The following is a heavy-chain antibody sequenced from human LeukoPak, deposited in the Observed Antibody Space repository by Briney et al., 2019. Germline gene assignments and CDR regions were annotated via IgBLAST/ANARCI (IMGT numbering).Heavy chain of an antibody. CDR2: IKSKTDGATT. J-gene: IGHJ3*02. Sequence: GGSLRLSCAASGFTFSSYWMTWVRQAPGKGLEWVGRIKSKTDGATTDYAAPVKGRFTISRDDSKNTLFLQMSSLKTEDTAVYYCTTNPYDKTGYHIWGQGTMVTVSA. CDR1: GFTFSSYW. V-gene: IGHV3-15*01. CDR3: TTNPYDKTGYHI. D-gene: IGHD3-22*01.